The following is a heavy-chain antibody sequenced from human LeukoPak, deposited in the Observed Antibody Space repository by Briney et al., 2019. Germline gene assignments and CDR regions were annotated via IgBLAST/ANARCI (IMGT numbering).Heavy chain of an antibody. V-gene: IGHV4-59*01. J-gene: IGHJ4*02. CDR2: IYYSGST. D-gene: IGHD3-16*01. Sequence: PSETLSLTCTVSGGSLSSYYWSWIRQPPGKGLEWVGYIYYSGSTNYNPSLKSRVTISVDTSKNRFSLKLSSVTAADTAVYYCARDRALMGLDYWGQGTLVTVSS. CDR3: ARDRALMGLDY. CDR1: GGSLSSYY.